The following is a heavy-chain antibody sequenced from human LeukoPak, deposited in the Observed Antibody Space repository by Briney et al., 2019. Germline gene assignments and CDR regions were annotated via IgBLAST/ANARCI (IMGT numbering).Heavy chain of an antibody. D-gene: IGHD3-9*01. CDR2: IDYDSSHI. V-gene: IGHV3-21*01. CDR3: ARDPLRYLRVGHYDY. Sequence: GGSLRLSCAASGFTFVNSATNWVRQVPGKGLEWVSSIDYDSSHIYYAASVRGRFTISRDNARNSVYLQMNSLRVADTAVYYCARDPLRYLRVGHYDYWGQGTLVAVSS. CDR1: GFTFVNSA. J-gene: IGHJ4*02.